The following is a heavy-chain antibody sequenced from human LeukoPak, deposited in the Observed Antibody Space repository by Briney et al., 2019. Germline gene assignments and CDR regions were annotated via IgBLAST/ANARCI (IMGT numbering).Heavy chain of an antibody. V-gene: IGHV1-2*02. CDR1: GYTFTGYY. J-gene: IGHJ4*02. Sequence: ASVKVSCKASGYTFTGYYMHWVRQAPGQGLEWMGWINPNSGGTNYAQKFQGRVTMTRDTSISTAYMELSRLRSDDTAVYYCAAPGYCSGGSCSLDYWGQGTLVTVSS. CDR3: AAPGYCSGGSCSLDY. CDR2: INPNSGGT. D-gene: IGHD2-15*01.